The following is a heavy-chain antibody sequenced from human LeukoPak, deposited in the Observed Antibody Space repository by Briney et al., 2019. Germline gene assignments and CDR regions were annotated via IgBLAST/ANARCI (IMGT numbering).Heavy chain of an antibody. Sequence: ASVKVSCKASGYTFTSYDINWVRQAPGQGLEWMGWMNPNSGNTGYAQKFQGRVTITRNTSISTAYMELSSLRSEDTAVYYCARGSIAAAGNGYYYYYYMDVWGKGTTVTVSS. D-gene: IGHD6-13*01. CDR1: GYTFTSYD. V-gene: IGHV1-8*03. CDR3: ARGSIAAAGNGYYYYYYMDV. CDR2: MNPNSGNT. J-gene: IGHJ6*03.